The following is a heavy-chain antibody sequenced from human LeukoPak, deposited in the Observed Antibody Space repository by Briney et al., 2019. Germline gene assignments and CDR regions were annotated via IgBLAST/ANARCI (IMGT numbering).Heavy chain of an antibody. V-gene: IGHV5-51*01. D-gene: IGHD6-19*01. J-gene: IGHJ4*02. Sequence: GESLKISCKGSGYSFTSYWIGWVRQMPGKGLEWMGIIYPGDSDTRYSPSFQGQVTISADKSISTAYLQWSSLKASDTAMYYCARRAYSSGWYDSPHFDYWGQGTLVTVSS. CDR2: IYPGDSDT. CDR3: ARRAYSSGWYDSPHFDY. CDR1: GYSFTSYW.